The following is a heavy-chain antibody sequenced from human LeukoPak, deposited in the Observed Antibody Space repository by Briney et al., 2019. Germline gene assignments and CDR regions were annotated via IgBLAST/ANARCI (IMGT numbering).Heavy chain of an antibody. J-gene: IGHJ5*02. CDR3: ARGSPGRVAARSDWFDP. CDR2: INHSGST. Sequence: SETLSLTCAVYGGSFSGYYWSWLRQPPGKGLEWIGEINHSGSTNYNPSLKSRVTISVDTSKNQFSLKLSSVTAADTAVYYCARGSPGRVAARSDWFDPWGQGTLVTVSS. CDR1: GGSFSGYY. D-gene: IGHD6-6*01. V-gene: IGHV4-34*01.